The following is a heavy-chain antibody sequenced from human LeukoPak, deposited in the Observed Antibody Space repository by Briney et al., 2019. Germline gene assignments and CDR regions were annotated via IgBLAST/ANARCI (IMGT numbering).Heavy chain of an antibody. CDR1: GYTFTNYD. J-gene: IGHJ4*02. CDR2: MSPNSGDT. Sequence: ASVKVSCKASGYTFTNYDINWVRQATGRGLEWMGWMSPNSGDTGYAQNFQGRVTLTRDTSISTAYMELSSLKSEDTAVYYCARNYCGSGSFENWGQGTLVTVSS. V-gene: IGHV1-8*01. CDR3: ARNYCGSGSFEN. D-gene: IGHD3-10*01.